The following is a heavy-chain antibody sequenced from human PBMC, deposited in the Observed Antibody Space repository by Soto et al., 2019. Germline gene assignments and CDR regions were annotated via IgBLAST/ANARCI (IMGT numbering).Heavy chain of an antibody. CDR3: ARDLGYCSSTSCLNWFDP. Sequence: PGGSLRLSCAASGFTFSSYWMHWVRQAPGKWLVWVSRINSDGSSTSYADSVKGRFTISRDNAKNTLYLQMNSLRAEDTAVYYCARDLGYCSSTSCLNWFDPWGQGXLVTVSS. J-gene: IGHJ5*02. D-gene: IGHD2-2*01. CDR1: GFTFSSYW. CDR2: INSDGSST. V-gene: IGHV3-74*01.